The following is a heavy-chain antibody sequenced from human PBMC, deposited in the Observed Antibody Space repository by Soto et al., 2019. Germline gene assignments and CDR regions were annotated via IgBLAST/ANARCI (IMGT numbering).Heavy chain of an antibody. J-gene: IGHJ4*02. Sequence: EVQLVESGGDLVQPGGSLRLSCAASGFTFSTYSMNWVRQAPGKGLEWVSSISSSSTIYYADSVKGRFTISRDNVQNSRYLQMRSLGAEDTAVYYCARERGSGWTFDYWGQGTLVTVSS. V-gene: IGHV3-48*01. CDR2: ISSSSTI. CDR1: GFTFSTYS. CDR3: ARERGSGWTFDY. D-gene: IGHD6-19*01.